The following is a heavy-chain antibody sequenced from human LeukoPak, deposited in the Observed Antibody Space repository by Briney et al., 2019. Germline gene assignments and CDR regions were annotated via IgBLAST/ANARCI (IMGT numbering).Heavy chain of an antibody. D-gene: IGHD2-8*02. V-gene: IGHV3-21*01. Sequence: PGGSLRLSCAASGFTFSSYTMNWVRQAPGKGLEWVSSISSSSSHIYYADSVKGRFAISRDNAKNSLYLQMNSLRAEDTAVYYCARAVPGTGFFYWGQGTLVTVSS. CDR1: GFTFSSYT. CDR2: ISSSSSHI. J-gene: IGHJ4*02. CDR3: ARAVPGTGFFY.